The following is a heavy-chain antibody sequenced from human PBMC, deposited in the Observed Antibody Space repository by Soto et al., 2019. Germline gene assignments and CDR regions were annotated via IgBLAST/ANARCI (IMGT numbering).Heavy chain of an antibody. V-gene: IGHV1-24*01. J-gene: IGHJ3*02. CDR1: GYTLTELS. CDR3: ATEGSYGPRPLDAFDI. CDR2: FDPEDGET. Sequence: ASVKVSCKVSGYTLTELSTHWVRQAPGKGLEWMGGFDPEDGETIYAQKFQGRVTMTEDTSTDTAYMKLSSLRSEDTAVYYCATEGSYGPRPLDAFDIWGQGTMVTVSS. D-gene: IGHD5-18*01.